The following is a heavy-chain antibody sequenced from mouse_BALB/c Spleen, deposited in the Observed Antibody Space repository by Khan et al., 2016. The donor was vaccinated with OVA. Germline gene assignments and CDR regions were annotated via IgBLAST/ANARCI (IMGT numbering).Heavy chain of an antibody. Sequence: QVQLKESGPGLVAPSQSLSITCTVSGFSLTSYGVHWVRQPPGKGLDWLVVIWSDGSTNYNSVLNSGLIISKDNSKSQVFLKMDRLQTDDTAIYYGARLLDVYSSLYAMDYGGQGTSVTVSS. D-gene: IGHD1-1*01. CDR1: GFSLTSYG. CDR3: ARLLDVYSSLYAMDY. J-gene: IGHJ4*01. CDR2: IWSDGST. V-gene: IGHV2-6*02.